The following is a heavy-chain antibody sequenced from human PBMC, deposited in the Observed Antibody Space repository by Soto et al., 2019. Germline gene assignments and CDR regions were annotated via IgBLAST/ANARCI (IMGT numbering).Heavy chain of an antibody. CDR3: ARAHSVWGSSPLGA. V-gene: IGHV4-4*02. J-gene: IGHJ5*02. CDR1: GGSISSSNW. D-gene: IGHD3-16*01. Sequence: QVQLQESGPGLVKPSGTLSLTCAVSGGSISSSNWWSWVRQPPGKGLEWIGEIYHSGSTNYNPSLRRRVPISVDKHQNHFSPKLGSVTAADTAVYYCARAHSVWGSSPLGAWGQGTLVTVSS. CDR2: IYHSGST.